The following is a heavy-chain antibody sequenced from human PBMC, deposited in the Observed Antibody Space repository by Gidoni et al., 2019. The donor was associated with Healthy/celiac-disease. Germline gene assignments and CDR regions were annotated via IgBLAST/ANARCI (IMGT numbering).Heavy chain of an antibody. V-gene: IGHV4-39*07. CDR2: IYYGVST. CDR3: ASPNYDSSGYGAFDI. Sequence: QLQLQESGLGLVRRSETLSVTCPVSGGSISTSSYYWGWIRQPPGKGLEWIGSIYYGVSTYYNPSLKSRVTISVDTSKNQFSLKLSSVTAADTAVYYCASPNYDSSGYGAFDIWGQGTMVTVSS. D-gene: IGHD3-22*01. CDR1: GGSISTSSYY. J-gene: IGHJ3*02.